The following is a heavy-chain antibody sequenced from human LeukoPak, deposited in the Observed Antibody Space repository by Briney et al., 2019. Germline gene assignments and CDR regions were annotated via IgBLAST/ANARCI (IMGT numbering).Heavy chain of an antibody. CDR1: GFTVSSNY. J-gene: IGHJ4*02. CDR2: IYSGGST. V-gene: IGHV3-53*01. Sequence: GGSLRLSCAASGFTVSSNYMSWVRQAPGKGLEWVSVIYSGGSTYYADSVKGRFTISRDNSKNTLYLQMNSLRAEDTAVYYCAKAASSGSSRYYFDYWGQGTLVTVSS. CDR3: AKAASSGSSRYYFDY. D-gene: IGHD3-22*01.